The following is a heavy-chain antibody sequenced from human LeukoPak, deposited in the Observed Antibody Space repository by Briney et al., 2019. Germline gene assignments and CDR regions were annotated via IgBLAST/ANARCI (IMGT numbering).Heavy chain of an antibody. Sequence: GESLKISCKGYGYSFNSYWIVWVRQMPGKGLELMGIINPDDSDARYSPSSQGQVTITVDKSISTAYLQWTSLRASDSAMYYCARFKGDGDDACDIWGQGTMLTVSS. D-gene: IGHD3-10*01. J-gene: IGHJ3*02. V-gene: IGHV5-51*01. CDR1: GYSFNSYW. CDR2: INPDDSDA. CDR3: ARFKGDGDDACDI.